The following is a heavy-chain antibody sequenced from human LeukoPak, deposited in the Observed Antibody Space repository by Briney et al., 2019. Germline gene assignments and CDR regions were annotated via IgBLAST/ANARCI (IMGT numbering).Heavy chain of an antibody. CDR3: ARRGFLPKTFDY. V-gene: IGHV1-2*02. J-gene: IGHJ4*02. CDR1: GYTFTGYY. Sequence: ASVKVSCKASGYTFTGYYMHWVRQAPGQGLEWMGWINLNSGGTNHAQNFQGRVTMTRDTSISTAYMELSSLRSEDTAVYYCARRGFLPKTFDYWGQGTLVTVSS. CDR2: INLNSGGT.